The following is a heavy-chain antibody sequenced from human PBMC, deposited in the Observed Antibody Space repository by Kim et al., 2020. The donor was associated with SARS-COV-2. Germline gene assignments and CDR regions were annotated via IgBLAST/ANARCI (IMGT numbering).Heavy chain of an antibody. CDR3: ATEWVWFGELLPPGYYFDY. CDR1: GGSISSSSYY. V-gene: IGHV4-39*01. Sequence: SETLSLTCTVSGGSISSSSYYWGWIRQPPGKGLEWIGSIYYSGSTYYNPSLKSRVTISVDTSKNQFSLKLSSVTAADTAVYYCATEWVWFGELLPPGYYFDYWGQGTLVTVSS. J-gene: IGHJ4*02. D-gene: IGHD3-10*01. CDR2: IYYSGST.